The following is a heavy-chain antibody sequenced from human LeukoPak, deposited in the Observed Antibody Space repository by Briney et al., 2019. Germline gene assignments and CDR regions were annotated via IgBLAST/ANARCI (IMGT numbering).Heavy chain of an antibody. CDR2: INQDGGEK. CDR3: ATSDY. J-gene: IGHJ4*02. CDR1: EFTLSRYW. V-gene: IGHV3-7*01. Sequence: PGGSLRLSCAASEFTLSRYWMSWVRQAPGKGLEWVANINQDGGEKYYVDSVKGRFTISRDNAKNSLYLQMNSLRAEDTAVYYCATSDYWGQGTLVTVSS.